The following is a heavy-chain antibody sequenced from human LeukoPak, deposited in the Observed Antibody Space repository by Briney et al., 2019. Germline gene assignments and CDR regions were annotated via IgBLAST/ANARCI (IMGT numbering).Heavy chain of an antibody. CDR1: GFTFSDYY. V-gene: IGHV3-11*01. J-gene: IGHJ4*02. D-gene: IGHD5-24*01. CDR2: ISSSGSTI. Sequence: PGRSLRLSCAAAGFTFSDYYMSWIRQAPGEGLEWVSYISSSGSTIYYADSVKGRFTISRDNATNSLYLQMNSLRAEDTAVYYCARDRIPRLMATISWGQETYYFDYWGQGTLVTVSS. CDR3: ARDRIPRLMATISWGQETYYFDY.